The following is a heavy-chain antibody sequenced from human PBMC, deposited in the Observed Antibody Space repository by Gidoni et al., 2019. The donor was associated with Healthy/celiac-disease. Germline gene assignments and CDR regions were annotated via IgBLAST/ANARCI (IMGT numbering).Heavy chain of an antibody. CDR2: ISSSCSTI. D-gene: IGHD3-10*01. CDR3: ARVVRGLGVYFDY. CDR1: GFTFSDYY. V-gene: IGHV3-11*01. Sequence: GGSLRLSCAASGFTFSDYYMSWIRQAPGKGLEWVSYISSSCSTIYYADSVKGRFTISRDNAKNSLYLQMSSLRAEDTAVYYCARVVRGLGVYFDYWGQGTLVTVSS. J-gene: IGHJ4*02.